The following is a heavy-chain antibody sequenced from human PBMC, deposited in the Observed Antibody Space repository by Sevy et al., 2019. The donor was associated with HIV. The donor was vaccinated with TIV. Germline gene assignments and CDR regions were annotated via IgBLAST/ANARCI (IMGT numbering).Heavy chain of an antibody. CDR2: IYPGGNI. Sequence: GGSLRLSCAASGFTVSNNYMSWVRQAPGKGLEWVSVIYPGGNIYYADSVKGRFTISRDNSKNTVYLQMNSLRAEDTAVYYCAREREGGYEPWGQGTLVTVSS. V-gene: IGHV3-53*01. CDR3: AREREGGYEP. J-gene: IGHJ5*02. D-gene: IGHD1-26*01. CDR1: GFTVSNNY.